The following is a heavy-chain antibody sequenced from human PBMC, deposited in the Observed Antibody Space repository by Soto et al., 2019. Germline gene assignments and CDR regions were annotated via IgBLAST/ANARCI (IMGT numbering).Heavy chain of an antibody. V-gene: IGHV3-23*01. J-gene: IGHJ4*02. CDR2: ISSDGDST. Sequence: PGWSLRISCAASGFTFSTYALNWVRQSPGKGLEWVSTISSDGDSTYYVDSVKGRFTVSRDNSKNTMYLQMNSLRAEDTALYFCARDPSTGNADYWGQGALVTVSS. CDR1: GFTFSTYA. CDR3: ARDPSTGNADY. D-gene: IGHD3-9*01.